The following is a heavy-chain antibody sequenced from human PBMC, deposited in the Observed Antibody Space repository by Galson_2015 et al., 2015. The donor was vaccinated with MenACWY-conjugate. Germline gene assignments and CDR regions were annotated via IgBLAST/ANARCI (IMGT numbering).Heavy chain of an antibody. Sequence: SLRLSCAASGFTFSTYSMNWVRQAPGKGLEWISYISSTSGTIYYADSVKGRFTISRDNAKNSLYLQMNSLRDEDTAVYYCARNIEQWVASMDVWGQGTRSPSP. CDR1: GFTFSTYS. V-gene: IGHV3-48*02. CDR3: ARNIEQWVASMDV. CDR2: ISSTSGTI. D-gene: IGHD6-19*01. J-gene: IGHJ6*02.